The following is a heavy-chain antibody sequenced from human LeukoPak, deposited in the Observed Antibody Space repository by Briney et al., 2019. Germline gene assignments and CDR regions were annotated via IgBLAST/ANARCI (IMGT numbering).Heavy chain of an antibody. D-gene: IGHD2-21*02. V-gene: IGHV1-8*03. CDR1: GYTFTSLD. CDR3: ARGAYCGGDCYSYPHDAFDI. J-gene: IGHJ3*02. Sequence: ASVKVSCKASGYTFTSLDINWVRQATGQGLEWMGWMNPNSGYTGYAQQFQGRVTFTRSTSISTAYMELSSLRSEDTAVYYCARGAYCGGDCYSYPHDAFDIWGQGTMVTVSS. CDR2: MNPNSGYT.